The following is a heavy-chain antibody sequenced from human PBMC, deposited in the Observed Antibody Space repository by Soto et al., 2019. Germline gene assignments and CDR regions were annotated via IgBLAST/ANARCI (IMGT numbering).Heavy chain of an antibody. V-gene: IGHV3-21*02. J-gene: IGHJ6*02. CDR1: GFPFSTYT. D-gene: IGHD3-3*01. Sequence: EVQLVESGGRLVKPGGSLRLSCSASGFPFSTYTMYWVRQAPGKGLEWVSSITSSSTRNIFYADSVKGRFTISRDNANNILYLQMNNLRVEDTAVYYCARDDPIFGAIPRMDIWGQGTTVTVSS. CDR3: ARDDPIFGAIPRMDI. CDR2: ITSSSTRNI.